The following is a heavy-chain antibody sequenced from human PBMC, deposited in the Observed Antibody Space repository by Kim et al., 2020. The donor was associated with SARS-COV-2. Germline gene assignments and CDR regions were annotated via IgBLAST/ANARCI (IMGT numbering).Heavy chain of an antibody. Sequence: GGSLRLSCAAYGFTFSDYYMSWIRQAPGKGLEWVSYISSSGSTIYYTDSVKGRFTISRDNAKNSLYLQMNSLRAEDTAVYYCASTPSRGSGLYYFDYWGQGTLVTVSS. V-gene: IGHV3-11*01. D-gene: IGHD3-10*01. J-gene: IGHJ4*02. CDR3: ASTPSRGSGLYYFDY. CDR2: ISSSGSTI. CDR1: GFTFSDYY.